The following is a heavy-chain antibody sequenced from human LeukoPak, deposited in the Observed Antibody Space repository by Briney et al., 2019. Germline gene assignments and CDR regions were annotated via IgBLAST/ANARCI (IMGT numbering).Heavy chain of an antibody. CDR2: IYSGGST. J-gene: IGHJ4*02. Sequence: GRSLRLSCAASGFTFSSYGMHWVRQAPGKGLEWVSVIYSGGSTYYADSVKGRFTISRDNSKNTLYFQMNSLRAEDTAVYYCASTPPRYLGYFDYWGQGTLVTVSS. D-gene: IGHD3-9*01. CDR3: ASTPPRYLGYFDY. CDR1: GFTFSSYG. V-gene: IGHV3-NL1*01.